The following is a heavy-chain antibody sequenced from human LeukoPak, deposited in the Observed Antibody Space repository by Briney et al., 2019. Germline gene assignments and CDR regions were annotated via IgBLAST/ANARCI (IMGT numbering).Heavy chain of an antibody. V-gene: IGHV4-30-2*01. CDR1: GGSISSGGYY. D-gene: IGHD6-13*01. CDR2: IYHSGST. Sequence: SETLSLTCTVSGGSISSGGYYWSWIRQPPGKGLEWIGYIYHSGSTYYNPSPKSRVTISVDRSKNQFSLKLSSVTAADTAVYYCARDSSSWYASDYWGQGTLVTVSS. J-gene: IGHJ4*02. CDR3: ARDSSSWYASDY.